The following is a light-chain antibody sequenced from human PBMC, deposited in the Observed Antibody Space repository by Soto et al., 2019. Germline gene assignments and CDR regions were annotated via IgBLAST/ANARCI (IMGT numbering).Light chain of an antibody. CDR2: DVN. CDR3: CSYTSSSTYV. Sequence: QSVLTQPASVSGSPGQSITISCTGTSSDVGGYNYVSWYQQHPGKAPKLMIFDVNNRPSGASNRFSGSKSGNTASLTISGLQAEDEADYYCCSYTSSSTYVFGTGTQLTVL. J-gene: IGLJ1*01. CDR1: SSDVGGYNY. V-gene: IGLV2-14*01.